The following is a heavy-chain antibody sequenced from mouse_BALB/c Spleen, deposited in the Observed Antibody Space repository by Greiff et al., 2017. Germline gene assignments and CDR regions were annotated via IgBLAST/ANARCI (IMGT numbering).Heavy chain of an antibody. D-gene: IGHD2-4*01. CDR2: IDPANGNT. V-gene: IGHV14-3*02. J-gene: IGHJ3*01. Sequence: EVQVVESGAELVKPGASVKLSCTASGFNIKDTYMHWVKQRPEQGLEWIGRIDPANGNTKYDPKFQGKATITADTSSNTAYLQLSSLTSEDTAVYYCARGRDYGAWFAYWGQGTLVTVSA. CDR3: ARGRDYGAWFAY. CDR1: GFNIKDTY.